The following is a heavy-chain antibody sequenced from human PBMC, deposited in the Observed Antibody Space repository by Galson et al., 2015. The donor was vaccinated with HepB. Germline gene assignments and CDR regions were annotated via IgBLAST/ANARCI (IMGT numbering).Heavy chain of an antibody. D-gene: IGHD6-13*01. CDR1: GFTFSSYS. CDR2: ISSSSSYI. CDR3: ARDRAAATDGWFDP. V-gene: IGHV3-21*01. Sequence: SLRLSCAASGFTFSSYSMNWVRQAPGKGLEWVSSISSSSSYIYYADSVKGRFTISRDNAKNSLYLQMNSLRAEDTAVYYCARDRAAATDGWFDPWGQGTLVTVSS. J-gene: IGHJ5*02.